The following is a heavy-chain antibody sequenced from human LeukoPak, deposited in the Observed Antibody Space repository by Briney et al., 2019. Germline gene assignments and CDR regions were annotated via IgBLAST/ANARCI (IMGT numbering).Heavy chain of an antibody. J-gene: IGHJ4*02. V-gene: IGHV3-23*01. CDR1: GFTFSNYA. CDR2: ISGSGYST. CDR3: AKDYGDYAYYHY. Sequence: PGGSLRLSCAASGFTFSNYAMNWVRQAPGKGLEWVSVISGSGYSTYYADSVKGRFTISRDNSKNTLYLQTSSLRAEDTAVYYCAKDYGDYAYYHYWGQGTLVTVSS. D-gene: IGHD4-17*01.